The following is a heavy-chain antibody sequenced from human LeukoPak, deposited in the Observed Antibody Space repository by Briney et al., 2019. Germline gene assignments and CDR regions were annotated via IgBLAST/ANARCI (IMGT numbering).Heavy chain of an antibody. CDR1: GGSISGYY. D-gene: IGHD3-10*01. Sequence: PSETLSLTCSVSGGSISGYYWSWIRQPPGKGLEWIGYIHYSGSTNYNPSLKSRVTISVDTSKNQFSLKLSSVTAADTAVYYCATLLSGRFDPWGQGTLVTVSS. CDR2: IHYSGST. CDR3: ATLLSGRFDP. V-gene: IGHV4-59*08. J-gene: IGHJ5*02.